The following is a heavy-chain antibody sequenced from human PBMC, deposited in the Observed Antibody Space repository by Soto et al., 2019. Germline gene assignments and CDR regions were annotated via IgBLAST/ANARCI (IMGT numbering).Heavy chain of an antibody. D-gene: IGHD6-13*01. Sequence: SQTLSLTCAISGDSVSSNSAAWNWIRQSPSRGLEWLGRTYYRSKWYNDYAVSVKSRITINPDTSKNQFSLQLNSVTPEDTAVYYCAREDSSWYYYRYYYGMDVWGQGTTVTVSS. J-gene: IGHJ6*02. CDR1: GDSVSSNSAA. V-gene: IGHV6-1*01. CDR3: AREDSSWYYYRYYYGMDV. CDR2: TYYRSKWYN.